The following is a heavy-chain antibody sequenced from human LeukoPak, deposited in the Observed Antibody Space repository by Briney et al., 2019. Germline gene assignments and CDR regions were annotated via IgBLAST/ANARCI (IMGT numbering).Heavy chain of an antibody. CDR2: IGAYSGNT. Sequence: ASVKVSCKASGYTFTSYGISWVRQAPGQGLEWMGWIGAYSGNTNYAQKLQGRVTMTTDTSTSTAYMELRSLRSDDAAVNYCARDTSLRFLEWLPHFDYWGQGTLVTVSS. CDR3: ARDTSLRFLEWLPHFDY. D-gene: IGHD3-3*01. CDR1: GYTFTSYG. V-gene: IGHV1-18*01. J-gene: IGHJ4*02.